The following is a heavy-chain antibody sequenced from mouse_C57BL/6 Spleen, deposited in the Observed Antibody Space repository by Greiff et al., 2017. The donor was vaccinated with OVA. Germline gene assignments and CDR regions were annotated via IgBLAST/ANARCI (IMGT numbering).Heavy chain of an antibody. V-gene: IGHV5-17*01. J-gene: IGHJ2*01. CDR2: ISSGSSTI. D-gene: IGHD1-1*01. CDR1: GFTFSDYG. Sequence: EVQRVESGGGLVKPGGSLKLSCAASGFTFSDYGMHWVRQAPEKGLEWVAYISSGSSTIYYADTVKGRFTISRDNAKNTLFLQMTSLRSEDTAMYYCARTDYYGSRLFDYWGQGTTLTVSS. CDR3: ARTDYYGSRLFDY.